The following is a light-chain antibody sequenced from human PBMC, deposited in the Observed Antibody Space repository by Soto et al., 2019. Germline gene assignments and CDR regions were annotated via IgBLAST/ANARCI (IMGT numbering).Light chain of an antibody. CDR2: DVS. CDR1: SSDVGGYNY. J-gene: IGLJ2*01. CDR3: SSYTSSSTQGVV. V-gene: IGLV2-14*01. Sequence: QSALTQPASVSGSPRQSITISCTGTSSDVGGYNYVSWYQQHPGKAPKLMIYDVSNRPSGVSNRFSGSKSGNTASLTISGLQAEDEADYYCSSYTSSSTQGVVFGVGTKLTAL.